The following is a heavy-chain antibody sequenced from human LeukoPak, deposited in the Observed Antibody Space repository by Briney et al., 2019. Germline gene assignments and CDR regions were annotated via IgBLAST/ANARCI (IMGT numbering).Heavy chain of an antibody. Sequence: GGSLRLSCAASGFTLSSYSMNWVRQAPGKGLEWVSSISSSSSYIYYADSVKGRFTISRDNAKNSLYLQMNSLRAEDTAVYYCARAVEYSSSSFDYWGQGTLVTVSS. CDR2: ISSSSSYI. CDR1: GFTLSSYS. V-gene: IGHV3-21*01. CDR3: ARAVEYSSSSFDY. D-gene: IGHD6-6*01. J-gene: IGHJ4*02.